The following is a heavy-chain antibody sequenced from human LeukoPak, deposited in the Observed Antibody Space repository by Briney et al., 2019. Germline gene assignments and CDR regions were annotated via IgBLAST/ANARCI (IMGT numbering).Heavy chain of an antibody. D-gene: IGHD6-19*01. V-gene: IGHV1-2*02. CDR3: APAPLNGYSSGWYSFDY. J-gene: IGHJ4*02. CDR1: GYTFTAYY. Sequence: ASVKVSCKASGYTFTAYYMHWVRQAPGQGLEWMGWINPNSGGTNYAQKFHDRVIMSRDTPISTAYMELNRLKSDDTAAYYSAPAPLNGYSSGWYSFDYWGQGNLVTVSS. CDR2: INPNSGGT.